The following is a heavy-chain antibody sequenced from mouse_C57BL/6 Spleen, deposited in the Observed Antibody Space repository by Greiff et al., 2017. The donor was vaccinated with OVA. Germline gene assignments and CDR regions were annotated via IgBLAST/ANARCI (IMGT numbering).Heavy chain of an antibody. CDR1: GFTFSSYA. D-gene: IGHD1-1*01. V-gene: IGHV5-9-1*02. CDR3: TRSTTVVATKYFDV. J-gene: IGHJ1*03. CDR2: ISRGGDYI. Sequence: EVKLVESGEGLVKPGGSLKLSCAASGFTFSSYAMSWVRQTPEQRLEWVAYISRGGDYIYYADTVKGRVTISRDNARNTLYLQMSRLKSEDTAMYYCTRSTTVVATKYFDVWGTGTTVTVSS.